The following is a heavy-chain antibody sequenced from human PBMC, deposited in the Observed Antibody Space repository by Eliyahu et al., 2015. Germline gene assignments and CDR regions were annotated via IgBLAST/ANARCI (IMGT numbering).Heavy chain of an antibody. J-gene: IGHJ4*02. Sequence: QAQLVQSGAEAKKPGASVKXSXKASGXTFSDHYVHXVRQAPGHGLESVGWINPNNGGTNYAQKXQGRVTMTRDKSISTLYMELSRLKSDDTAVYYCARDAGHADFDCWGQGTLVTVSS. V-gene: IGHV1-2*02. CDR2: INPNNGGT. CDR1: GXTFSDHY. CDR3: ARDAGHADFDC.